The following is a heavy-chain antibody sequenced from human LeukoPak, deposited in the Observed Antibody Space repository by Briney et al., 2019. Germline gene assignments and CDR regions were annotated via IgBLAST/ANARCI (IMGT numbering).Heavy chain of an antibody. CDR2: FSGSSNYI. D-gene: IGHD2-8*01. V-gene: IGHV3-21*01. Sequence: GGSLRLSCAASGFTFSSYSMTWVRQAPGKGLEWVSSFSGSSNYIYYADSVRGRFTISRDNAKNSLFLQMNSLRAEDTAVYYCARAGYCTNGVCYAYGMDVWGQGTTVTVS. J-gene: IGHJ6*02. CDR3: ARAGYCTNGVCYAYGMDV. CDR1: GFTFSSYS.